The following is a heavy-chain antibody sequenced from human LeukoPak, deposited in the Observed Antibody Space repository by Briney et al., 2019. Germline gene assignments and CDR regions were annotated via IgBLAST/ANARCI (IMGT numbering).Heavy chain of an antibody. D-gene: IGHD4-17*01. CDR3: ARHEYYGAQCDH. Sequence: SETLSLTCTVSGGSISSSNHYWGWIRQPPGKGLEWIGSIYYSGSTYYNASLKSRVTMSVDTSKNQFSLKVDSVTAADTAVYYCARHEYYGAQCDHWGQGTLVTVSS. CDR2: IYYSGST. V-gene: IGHV4-39*01. CDR1: GGSISSSNHY. J-gene: IGHJ4*02.